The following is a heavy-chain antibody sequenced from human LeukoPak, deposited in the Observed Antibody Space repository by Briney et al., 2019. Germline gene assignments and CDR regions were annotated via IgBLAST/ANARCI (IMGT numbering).Heavy chain of an antibody. J-gene: IGHJ4*02. V-gene: IGHV3-30*18. D-gene: IGHD3-22*01. CDR2: ISYDGSNK. CDR3: AKDATDSSGYYSYFDY. Sequence: GGSLRLSCAASGFTFSSYGMHWVRQAPGKGLESVAVISYDGSNKYYAASVKGRFTISRDNSKNTLYLKMNSLRAEDTAVYYCAKDATDSSGYYSYFDYWGQGTLVTVSS. CDR1: GFTFSSYG.